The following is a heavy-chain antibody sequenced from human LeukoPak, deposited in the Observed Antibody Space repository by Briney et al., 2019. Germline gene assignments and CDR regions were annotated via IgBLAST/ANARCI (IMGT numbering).Heavy chain of an antibody. J-gene: IGHJ6*02. Sequence: PSQTLSLTCTVSGGSISSDGSYWSWIRQHPGKGLEWIGYIYYSGSTYHNPSLKSRVTISVDTSKNQFSLKLSSVTAADTAVYYCAGKYYDFWSGYYYYYYYGMDVWGQGTTVTVSS. CDR2: IYYSGST. D-gene: IGHD3-3*01. CDR3: AGKYYDFWSGYYYYYYYGMDV. CDR1: GGSISSDGSY. V-gene: IGHV4-31*03.